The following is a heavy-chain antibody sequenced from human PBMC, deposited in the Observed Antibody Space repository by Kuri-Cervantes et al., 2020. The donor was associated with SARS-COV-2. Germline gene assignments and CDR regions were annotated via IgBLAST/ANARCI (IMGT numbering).Heavy chain of an antibody. CDR3: ARELTNWGSGGSAYDAFDI. D-gene: IGHD7-27*01. Sequence: ESLKISCAASGFTFSSYAMSWVRQAPGKGLEWIGYIYYSGSTNYNPSLKSRVTISVDTSKNQFSLKLSSVTAADTAVYYCARELTNWGSGGSAYDAFDIWGQGTMVTVSS. CDR1: GFTFSSYA. V-gene: IGHV4-59*12. J-gene: IGHJ3*02. CDR2: IYYSGST.